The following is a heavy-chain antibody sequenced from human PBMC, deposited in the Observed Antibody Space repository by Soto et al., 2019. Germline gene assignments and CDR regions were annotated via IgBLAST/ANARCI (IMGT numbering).Heavy chain of an antibody. Sequence: EVQLVEAGGGLVQPGGSLRLSCAAYGYTFSRYWIHWVRQAPGKGLVWVSRVNNDGSGTAYADSVEGRVTISRDNAKNPVYLQLNSLRAEDTAVYYCGRGGSEHALDVWGQGTTVTVSS. CDR1: GYTFSRYW. CDR2: VNNDGSGT. CDR3: GRGGSEHALDV. J-gene: IGHJ6*02. V-gene: IGHV3-74*01.